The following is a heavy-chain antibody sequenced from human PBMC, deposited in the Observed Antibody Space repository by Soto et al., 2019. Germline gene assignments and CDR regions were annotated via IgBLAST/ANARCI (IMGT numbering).Heavy chain of an antibody. Sequence: ASVKGSWKAFGYTCNSHGISWGRQAPGQGLEWMGWIKSYNGHTNYAQKLQGRVTMTTDTSASTAYLELRSLRSDDTAVYYCPRWRSNYDSSEDLDYWGQGTLVTVSS. CDR1: GYTCNSHG. CDR2: IKSYNGHT. J-gene: IGHJ4*02. D-gene: IGHD3-22*01. CDR3: PRWRSNYDSSEDLDY. V-gene: IGHV1-18*04.